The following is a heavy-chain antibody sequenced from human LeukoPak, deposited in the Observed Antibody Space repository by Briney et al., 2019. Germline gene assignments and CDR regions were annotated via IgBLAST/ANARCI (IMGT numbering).Heavy chain of an antibody. V-gene: IGHV3-20*04. D-gene: IGHD2-21*01. CDR2: IKRDGGRT. J-gene: IGHJ3*02. Sequence: GGSLRLSCAASGFTFDDHGMSWVRQAPGKGLEWVSGIKRDGGRTGYADSVKGRFTISRDNLKNTLYLQMNSLRAEDTAVYYCARGGSGDIFDIWGQGTMVTVSS. CDR1: GFTFDDHG. CDR3: ARGGSGDIFDI.